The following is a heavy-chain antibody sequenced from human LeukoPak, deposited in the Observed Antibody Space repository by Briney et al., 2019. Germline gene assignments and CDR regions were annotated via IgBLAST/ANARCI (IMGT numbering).Heavy chain of an antibody. Sequence: ASEKVSCKASGYTFTSYGISWVRQAPGQGLEWMGWISAYNGNTNYAQKLQGRVTMTTDTSTSTAYMELRSLRSDDTAVYYCARGHGDYPRLANPAPGRTPNWFDPWGQGTLVTVSS. CDR3: ARGHGDYPRLANPAPGRTPNWFDP. D-gene: IGHD4-17*01. V-gene: IGHV1-18*01. J-gene: IGHJ5*02. CDR1: GYTFTSYG. CDR2: ISAYNGNT.